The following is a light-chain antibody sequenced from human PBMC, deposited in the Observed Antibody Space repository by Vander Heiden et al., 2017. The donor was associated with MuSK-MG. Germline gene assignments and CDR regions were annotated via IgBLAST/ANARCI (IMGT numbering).Light chain of an antibody. CDR3: CSYAGSYTSYV. CDR1: RSDVGGYNY. Sequence: QSALTQPRSVPGSPGQSVTISCTGTRSDVGGYNYVSWYQQHPGKAPKLMIYDVSNRPSGVPDRFSGSKSGNTASLTISGLQAEDEADYYCCSYAGSYTSYVFGTGTKV. J-gene: IGLJ1*01. CDR2: DVS. V-gene: IGLV2-11*01.